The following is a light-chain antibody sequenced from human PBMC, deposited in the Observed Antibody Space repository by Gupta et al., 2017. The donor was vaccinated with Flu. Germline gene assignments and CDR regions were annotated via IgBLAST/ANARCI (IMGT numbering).Light chain of an antibody. CDR3: CSYAGSNTWV. V-gene: IGLV2-23*02. J-gene: IGLJ3*02. CDR2: EVS. Sequence: QSALTQPASVSGSPGQSITISCTGTSSDVGSYNLVSWYQQHPDKAPKLMIYEVSKRPSGVSNRFSGSKSGNTAFLTISGLQAEDEADYYCCSYAGSNTWVFGGGTKLTVL. CDR1: SSDVGSYNL.